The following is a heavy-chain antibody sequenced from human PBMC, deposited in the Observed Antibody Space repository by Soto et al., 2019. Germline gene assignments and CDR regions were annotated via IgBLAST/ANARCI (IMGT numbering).Heavy chain of an antibody. CDR2: FHYSGST. J-gene: IGHJ4*02. CDR3: ARGFGRSHFDY. Sequence: NPSETLSLTCTVSGGSISSRDSYWGWIRQPPGKGLEWIGGFHYSGSTYYNPSLKSRVTISVDTSKNQLSLRVTSVTAADTAVYYCARGFGRSHFDYWGQGTLVTVSS. D-gene: IGHD3-16*01. CDR1: GGSISSRDSY. V-gene: IGHV4-39*01.